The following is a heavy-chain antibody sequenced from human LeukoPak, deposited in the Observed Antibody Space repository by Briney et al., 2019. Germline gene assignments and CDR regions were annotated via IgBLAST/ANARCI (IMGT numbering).Heavy chain of an antibody. CDR3: AKGGDRSGSLGGNGMDV. V-gene: IGHV3-23*01. D-gene: IGHD6-19*01. CDR2: MRGGGSI. J-gene: IGHJ6*02. Sequence: GGSLRLSCAASGFTFSNYGMSWVRQARGKGPEWVSGMRGGGSIEYADSVKGRFTISRDNSKNTLYLEMNSLRAEDTAVYYCAKGGDRSGSLGGNGMDVWGQGTTVTVCS. CDR1: GFTFSNYG.